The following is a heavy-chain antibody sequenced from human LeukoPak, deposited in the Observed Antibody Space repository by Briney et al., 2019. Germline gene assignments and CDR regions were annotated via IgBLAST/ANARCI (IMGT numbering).Heavy chain of an antibody. J-gene: IGHJ4*02. CDR3: ARDNAPAGGGLDY. V-gene: IGHV3-53*01. Sequence: GGSLRLSCAASGFTVSSNHMTWVRQAPGKGLEWVSEIYTGGLTFYADSVTGRFTISRDNSKNTVYLQMNSLGVEDTARYYCARDNAPAGGGLDYWGQGTLVAVSS. D-gene: IGHD2-2*01. CDR1: GFTVSSNH. CDR2: IYTGGLT.